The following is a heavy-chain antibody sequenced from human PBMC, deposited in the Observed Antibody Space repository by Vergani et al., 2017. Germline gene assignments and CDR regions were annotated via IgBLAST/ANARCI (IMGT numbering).Heavy chain of an antibody. CDR1: GFTFSSYG. Sequence: VQLLESGGGLVQPGGSLRLSCAASGFTFSSYGMHWVRQAPGKGLEWVAVIWYDGSNKYYADSVKGRFTISRDNSKNTLYLQMNSLRAEDTAVYYCARGGWGGSRHPPDYWGQGTLVTVSS. D-gene: IGHD2-15*01. J-gene: IGHJ4*02. CDR2: IWYDGSNK. CDR3: ARGGWGGSRHPPDY. V-gene: IGHV3-33*08.